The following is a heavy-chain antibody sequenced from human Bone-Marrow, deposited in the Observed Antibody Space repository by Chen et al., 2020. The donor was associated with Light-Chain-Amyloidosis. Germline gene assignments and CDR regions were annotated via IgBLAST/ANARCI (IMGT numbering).Heavy chain of an antibody. CDR2: IYPDYSDA. CDR3: ARRRDGYNFDY. CDR1: GYTFPNYW. V-gene: IGHV5-51*01. Sequence: EVQLEQSGPEVKKPGESLKISCKGSGYTFPNYWIGWVRQMPGKGLEWMGVIYPDYSDARYSPSFEGQVTISADKSITTAYLQWRSLQASDTDMYYCARRRDGYNFDYWGQGTLVTVSS. J-gene: IGHJ4*02. D-gene: IGHD5-12*01.